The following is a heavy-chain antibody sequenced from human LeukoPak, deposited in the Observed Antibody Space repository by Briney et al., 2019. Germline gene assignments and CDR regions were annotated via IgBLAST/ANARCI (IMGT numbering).Heavy chain of an antibody. Sequence: SETLSLTCAVYGGSFSGYYWSWIRQPPGKGLEWIGEINHSGSTNYNPSLKSRVTISVDTSKNQFSLKLSSVTAADTAVYYCARSRSYYDSSGYRAGGYYYYYMDVWGKGTKVTVSS. CDR1: GGSFSGYY. V-gene: IGHV4-34*01. J-gene: IGHJ6*03. CDR3: ARSRSYYDSSGYRAGGYYYYYMDV. D-gene: IGHD3-22*01. CDR2: INHSGST.